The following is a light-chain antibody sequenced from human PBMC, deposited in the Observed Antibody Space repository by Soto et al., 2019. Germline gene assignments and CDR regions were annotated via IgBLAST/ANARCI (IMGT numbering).Light chain of an antibody. CDR1: QSVSSN. J-gene: IGKJ5*01. Sequence: DMVMTQSPVTLSVSPGDRATLSCRASQSVSSNLAWYQQQPGQVPRLLIYAASTRATGIPARFSGSGSGTEFTLTITSLQSEDFAGYYCHQYNDWPGTFGQGTRLEIK. CDR2: AAS. V-gene: IGKV3-15*01. CDR3: HQYNDWPGT.